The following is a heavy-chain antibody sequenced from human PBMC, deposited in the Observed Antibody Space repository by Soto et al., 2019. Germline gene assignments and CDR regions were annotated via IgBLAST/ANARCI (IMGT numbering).Heavy chain of an antibody. CDR2: IKQDGSEK. CDR3: ARDSGYYYDSSGYPYYFDY. J-gene: IGHJ4*02. Sequence: GGSLRLSCAASGFTFSSYWMSWVRQAPGKGLEWVANIKQDGSEKYYVDSVKGRFTISRDNAKNSLYLQMNSLRAEGTAVYYCARDSGYYYDSSGYPYYFDYWGQATLVSVSS. D-gene: IGHD3-22*01. V-gene: IGHV3-7*05. CDR1: GFTFSSYW.